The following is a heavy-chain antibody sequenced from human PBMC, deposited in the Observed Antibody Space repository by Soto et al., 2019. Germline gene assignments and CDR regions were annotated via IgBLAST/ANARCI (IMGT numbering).Heavy chain of an antibody. CDR1: GGSISSYY. D-gene: IGHD5-18*01. V-gene: IGHV4-59*01. Sequence: SETLSLTCTVSGGSISSYYWSWIRQPPGKGLEWIGYIYYSGSTNYNPSLKSRVTISVDTSKDQFSLKLSSVTAADTAVYYCARGGYSYGHTTYYYYGMDVWGQGTTVTVSS. CDR2: IYYSGST. CDR3: ARGGYSYGHTTYYYYGMDV. J-gene: IGHJ6*02.